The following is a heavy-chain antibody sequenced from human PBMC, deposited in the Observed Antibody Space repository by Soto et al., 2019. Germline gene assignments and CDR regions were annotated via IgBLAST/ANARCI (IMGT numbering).Heavy chain of an antibody. D-gene: IGHD4-17*01. CDR3: ARDDGDGYYFDY. CDR1: GGTFSTYT. CDR2: IIPIFGTT. Sequence: QVQLVQSGAEVKKPGSSVKVSCKASGGTFSTYTMSWVRQAPGQGLEWMGRIIPIFGTTIYAPKFQGRITITADKSTNTDYMHLSSLRSEDTAVYYCARDDGDGYYFDYWGQGTLVTVSS. V-gene: IGHV1-69*08. J-gene: IGHJ4*02.